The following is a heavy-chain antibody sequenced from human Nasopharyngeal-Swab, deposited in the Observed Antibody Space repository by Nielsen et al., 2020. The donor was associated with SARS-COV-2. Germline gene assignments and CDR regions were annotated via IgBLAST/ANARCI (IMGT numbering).Heavy chain of an antibody. J-gene: IGHJ5*02. V-gene: IGHV7-4-1*02. CDR2: SNTNTGNP. CDR3: AVHVAGDRPPFDP. D-gene: IGHD6-19*01. Sequence: WVRQATGQGLEWMGWSNTNTGNPTYAQGFTGRLVLSLDTSVSTAYLQISSLKAEDTAVYYCAVHVAGDRPPFDPWGQGTLVTVSS.